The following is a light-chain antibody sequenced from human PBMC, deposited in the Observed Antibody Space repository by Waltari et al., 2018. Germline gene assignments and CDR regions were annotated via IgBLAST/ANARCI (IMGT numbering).Light chain of an antibody. CDR2: GSS. Sequence: EIVMTQSPATLSVSPGERVTLSCRASQSVSSKLAWYQQKGGQAPRLRIYGSSTRATGIPARFSGSGSGTEFTLTISSLQSEDFAVYYCQQYDNWPPATFGQGTKVEI. J-gene: IGKJ1*01. V-gene: IGKV3-15*01. CDR3: QQYDNWPPAT. CDR1: QSVSSK.